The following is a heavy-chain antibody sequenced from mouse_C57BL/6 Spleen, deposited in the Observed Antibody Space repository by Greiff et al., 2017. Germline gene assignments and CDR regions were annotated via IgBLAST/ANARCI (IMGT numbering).Heavy chain of an antibody. J-gene: IGHJ2*01. CDR2: ISSGSSTI. CDR1: GFTFSDYG. V-gene: IGHV5-17*01. D-gene: IGHD2-3*01. CDR3: ARGGGYYYHLDY. Sequence: EVKLVESGGGLVKPGGSLKLSCAASGFTFSDYGMHWVAYISSGSSTIYYADTVKGRFTISRDNAKNTLFLQMTSLRSEDTAMYYCARGGGYYYHLDYWGQGTTLTVSS.